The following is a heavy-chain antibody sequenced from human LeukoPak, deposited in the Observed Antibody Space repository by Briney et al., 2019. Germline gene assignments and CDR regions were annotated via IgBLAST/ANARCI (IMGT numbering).Heavy chain of an antibody. J-gene: IGHJ4*02. V-gene: IGHV3-23*01. CDR2: ISGSCGST. D-gene: IGHD6-19*01. CDR1: GFTFSSYA. CDR3: AKDRGIAVAGIVDY. Sequence: GGSLRLSCAASGFTFSSYAMSWVRQAPGKALEWVSAISGSCGSTYYADSVKGRFTISRDNSKNTLYLQMNSLRAEDTAVYYCAKDRGIAVAGIVDYWGQGTLVTVSS.